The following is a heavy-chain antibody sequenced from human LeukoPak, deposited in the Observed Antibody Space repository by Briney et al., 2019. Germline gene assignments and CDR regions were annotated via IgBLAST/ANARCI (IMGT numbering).Heavy chain of an antibody. D-gene: IGHD3-10*01. J-gene: IGHJ4*02. V-gene: IGHV4-59*01. CDR2: IYYSGST. CDR1: GGSISSYY. Sequence: SETLSLTCTVSGGSISSYYWSWIRQPPGKGLEWIGYIYYSGSTNYNPSLKSRVTISVDTSKNQFSLKLSSVTAADTAVYYCASGTKYYYGSGSYLLDYWGQGTLVTVSS. CDR3: ASGTKYYYGSGSYLLDY.